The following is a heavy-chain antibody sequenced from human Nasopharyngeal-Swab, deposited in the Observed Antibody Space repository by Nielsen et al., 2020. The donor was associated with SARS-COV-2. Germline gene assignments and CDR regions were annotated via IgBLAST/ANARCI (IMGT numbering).Heavy chain of an antibody. V-gene: IGHV3-33*01. CDR1: GLTFSSYG. CDR2: IWYDGSNK. CDR3: ARDNFWAFDI. D-gene: IGHD3-3*01. J-gene: IGHJ3*02. Sequence: GESLKISCAASGLTFSSYGMHWVRQAPGKGLEWVAVIWYDGSNKYYADSVQGRFSISRDDAKNVLYLQMNSLSAEDTAVYYCARDNFWAFDIWGQGTMVTVSS.